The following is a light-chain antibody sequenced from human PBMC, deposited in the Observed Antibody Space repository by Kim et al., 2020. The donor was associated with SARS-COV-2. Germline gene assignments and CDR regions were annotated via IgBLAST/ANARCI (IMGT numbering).Light chain of an antibody. CDR2: LGS. J-gene: IGKJ4*01. Sequence: PASISCRSSQSLLHSNGYNYLDWYLQKPGQSPQLLIYLGSYRASGVPDRFSGSGSGTDFTLKISRVGAEDVGVYYCMQALQTPFAFGGGTKVDIK. V-gene: IGKV2-28*01. CDR3: MQALQTPFA. CDR1: QSLLHSNGYNY.